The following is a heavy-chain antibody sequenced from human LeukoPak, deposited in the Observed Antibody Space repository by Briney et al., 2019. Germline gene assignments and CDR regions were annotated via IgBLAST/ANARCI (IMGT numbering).Heavy chain of an antibody. CDR3: AREGGSRDSGYLRPYNFDY. V-gene: IGHV4-61*01. Sequence: SETLSLTCTVSGGSVSSGSYYWNWIRQPPGKGLEWIGYIYYSGSTNYNPSLKSRVTISVDTSKNQFSLRLSSVTAADTAMYYCAREGGSRDSGYLRPYNFDYWGQGTLVTVSS. D-gene: IGHD3-22*01. CDR1: GGSVSSGSYY. J-gene: IGHJ4*02. CDR2: IYYSGST.